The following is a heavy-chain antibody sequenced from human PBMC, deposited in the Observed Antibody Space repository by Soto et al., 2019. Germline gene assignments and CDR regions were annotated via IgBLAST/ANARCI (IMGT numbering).Heavy chain of an antibody. CDR1: GFSLRTSGVG. V-gene: IGHV2-5*01. CDR3: AKSGSSGWYGWFDP. J-gene: IGHJ5*02. D-gene: IGHD6-19*01. Sequence: GSGPTLVNPTQTPTLTCIFSGFSLRTSGVGVGWIRQPPGKALEWLGFIYWNDDKRYSPSLKSRLTITKDTSKNQVVLTMTNMDPVDTATXYCAKSGSSGWYGWFDPWGQGTLVTVSS. CDR2: IYWNDDK.